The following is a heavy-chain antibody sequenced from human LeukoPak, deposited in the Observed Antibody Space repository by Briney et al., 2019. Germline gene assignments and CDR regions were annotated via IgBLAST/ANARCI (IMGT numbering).Heavy chain of an antibody. CDR3: ATSRRIHGSGLAVRYSWLDP. CDR2: IIPIFETT. D-gene: IGHD3-10*01. CDR1: GYSFTNYD. Sequence: GASVKVSCKASGYSFTNYDISWVRQAPGQGLEWMGGIIPIFETTNYAQKFQGRVTITADESTNTAYMELSSLRYDDTAVYFCATSRRIHGSGLAVRYSWLDPWGPGTLVTVSS. J-gene: IGHJ5*02. V-gene: IGHV1-69*13.